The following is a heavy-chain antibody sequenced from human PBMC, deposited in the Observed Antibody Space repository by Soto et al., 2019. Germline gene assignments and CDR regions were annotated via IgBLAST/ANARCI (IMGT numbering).Heavy chain of an antibody. Sequence: ASVKVSCKASGYTFTNFYIHWVRQAPGQGLEWVGMINPNGGSTTYAQKFLGRVAMARVTSTSTVYMELSSLRSEDTAVYYCARADYYHISGYHLDFRGQGTLVTVSS. CDR1: GYTFTNFY. CDR3: ARADYYHISGYHLDF. D-gene: IGHD3-22*01. J-gene: IGHJ4*02. CDR2: INPNGGST. V-gene: IGHV1-46*01.